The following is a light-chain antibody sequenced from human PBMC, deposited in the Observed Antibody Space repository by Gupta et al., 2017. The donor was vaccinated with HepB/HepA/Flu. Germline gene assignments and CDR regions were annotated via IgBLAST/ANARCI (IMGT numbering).Light chain of an antibody. CDR2: GAS. CDR3: QQYNNWPPIT. CDR1: QSVNFN. Sequence: ELVLTQSPATLSVSPGERATLSCRASQSVNFNLAWYQQKPGQAPRLLIYGASTRVTGIPARFSGRGFGTEFTLTISSLQSEDFVVYYCQQYNNWPPITFGQGTRLEIK. V-gene: IGKV3-15*01. J-gene: IGKJ5*01.